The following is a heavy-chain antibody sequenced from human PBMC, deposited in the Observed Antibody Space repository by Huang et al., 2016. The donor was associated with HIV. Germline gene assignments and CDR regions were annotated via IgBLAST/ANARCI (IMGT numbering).Heavy chain of an antibody. CDR2: IIPVFGTQ. CDR3: ARVRGYSGSYYGMDV. CDR1: GGTFSHHG. J-gene: IGHJ6*02. Sequence: QVQLVQSGAEVKKPGSSVKVSCKASGGTFSHHGFSWVRQAPGQGLEWMGWIIPVFGTQYYTPKFQGRVTITADESTSTVYMELSSLTPDDTAEYYCARVRGYSGSYYGMDVWGQGTTVTVSS. V-gene: IGHV1-69*01. D-gene: IGHD1-26*01.